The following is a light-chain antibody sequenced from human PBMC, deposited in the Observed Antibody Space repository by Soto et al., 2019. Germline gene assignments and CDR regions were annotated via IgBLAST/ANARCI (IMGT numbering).Light chain of an antibody. V-gene: IGKV1-27*01. J-gene: IGKJ4*01. CDR2: AAY. CDR1: QDISTY. Sequence: DIQMPQAPSSLSASVGDRVTITCRARQDISTYLAWYQQKPGKVPKLLISAAYTLQSGVPPRFSGSGSGTAFTLTISSLQPEDVATYYCQKYDNAPLTFGGGTKVEIK. CDR3: QKYDNAPLT.